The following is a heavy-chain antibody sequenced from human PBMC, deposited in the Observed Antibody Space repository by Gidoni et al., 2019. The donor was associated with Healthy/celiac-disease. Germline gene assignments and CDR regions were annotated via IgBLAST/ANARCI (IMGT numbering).Heavy chain of an antibody. CDR3: ARLKDDFWESVYYYYGMDV. D-gene: IGHD3-3*01. CDR1: GYSFTSYW. Sequence: EVQLVQSGAEVIKPGESLKISCKGSGYSFTSYWIGGVRQMPGKGLEWMGIIYPGDSDTRYSPSLQGQVTISADKSISTAYLQWSSLKASDTAMYYCARLKDDFWESVYYYYGMDVWGQGTTVTVSS. V-gene: IGHV5-51*01. CDR2: IYPGDSDT. J-gene: IGHJ6*02.